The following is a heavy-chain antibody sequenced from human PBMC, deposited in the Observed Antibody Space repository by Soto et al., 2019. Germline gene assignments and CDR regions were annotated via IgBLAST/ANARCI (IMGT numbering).Heavy chain of an antibody. J-gene: IGHJ4*02. CDR1: GASVTTTY. V-gene: IGHV4-59*02. D-gene: IGHD2-15*01. CDR3: ERGEGAYATPFDY. Sequence: PSETLSLTCTVSGASVTTTYWSWIRQPPGKGLEWIGYIHYSGNSLYNPSLKSRVTMSVDTSKNQFSLRLTSVTAADKAVYFCERGEGAYATPFDYWGPGTLVTVSS. CDR2: IHYSGNS.